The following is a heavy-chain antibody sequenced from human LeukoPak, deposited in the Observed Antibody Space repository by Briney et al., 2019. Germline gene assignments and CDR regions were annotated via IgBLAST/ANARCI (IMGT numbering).Heavy chain of an antibody. Sequence: ASVKVSCKASGYTFTSYYMHWVRQAPGQGLEWMGIINPSGGSTSYAQKFQGRVTMTRDTSTSTVYMELSSLRSEDTAVYYCARDLGWWELTQNWFDPWGQGTLVTVSS. D-gene: IGHD1-26*01. CDR3: ARDLGWWELTQNWFDP. CDR2: INPSGGST. J-gene: IGHJ5*02. V-gene: IGHV1-46*01. CDR1: GYTFTSYY.